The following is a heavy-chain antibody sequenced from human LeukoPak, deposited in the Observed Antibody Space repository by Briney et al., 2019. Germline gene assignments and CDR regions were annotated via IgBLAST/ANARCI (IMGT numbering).Heavy chain of an antibody. J-gene: IGHJ6*03. Sequence: SETLSLTCSVSGGSISSYYWSWIRQPAGKGLEWIGRIYTSGSTNYNPSLKSRVTMSVDTSKNQFSLKLSSVTAADTAVYYCARVRPHYDILTGYYLPYYYYMDVWGKGTTVTVSS. CDR1: GGSISSYY. CDR3: ARVRPHYDILTGYYLPYYYYMDV. D-gene: IGHD3-9*01. CDR2: IYTSGST. V-gene: IGHV4-4*07.